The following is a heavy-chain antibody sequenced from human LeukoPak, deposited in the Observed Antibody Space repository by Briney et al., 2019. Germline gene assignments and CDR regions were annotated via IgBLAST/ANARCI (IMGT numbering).Heavy chain of an antibody. CDR3: SRSLNF. CDR1: GFTFSSYW. CDR2: IKQDGSEK. V-gene: IGHV3-7*01. Sequence: GGSLRLSCAASGFTFSSYWMSWVRQAPGKGLEWVANIKQDGSEKYYVDSVKGRFTISRDNAKNSLFLQVDNLRVEDTAIYYCSRSLNFWGQGNLVTVSP. J-gene: IGHJ4*02.